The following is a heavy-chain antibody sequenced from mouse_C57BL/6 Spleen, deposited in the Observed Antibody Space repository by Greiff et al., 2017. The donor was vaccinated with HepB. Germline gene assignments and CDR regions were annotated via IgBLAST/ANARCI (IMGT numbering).Heavy chain of an antibody. CDR1: GYTFTNYW. V-gene: IGHV1-63*01. Sequence: QVQLQQSGAELVRPGTSVKMSCKASGYTFTNYWIGWAKQRPGHGLEWIGDIYPGGGYTNYNEKFKGKATLTADKSSSTAYMQFSSLTSEDSAIYYCARMENSYYGSPWYFDVWGTGTTVTVSS. J-gene: IGHJ1*03. CDR2: IYPGGGYT. CDR3: ARMENSYYGSPWYFDV. D-gene: IGHD1-1*01.